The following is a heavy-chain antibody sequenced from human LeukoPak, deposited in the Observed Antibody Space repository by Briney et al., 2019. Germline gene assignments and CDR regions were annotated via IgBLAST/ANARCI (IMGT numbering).Heavy chain of an antibody. CDR1: GFTFSSYG. V-gene: IGHV3-33*01. CDR3: ASCSLSGGSCYYFDY. J-gene: IGHJ4*02. CDR2: IWYDGSNK. Sequence: PGRSLRLSCAASGFTFSSYGMHWVRQAPGKGLEWVAVIWYDGSNKYYADSVKSRFTISRDNSKNTLYLQMNSLRAEDTAVYYCASCSLSGGSCYYFDYWGQGTLVTVSS. D-gene: IGHD2-15*01.